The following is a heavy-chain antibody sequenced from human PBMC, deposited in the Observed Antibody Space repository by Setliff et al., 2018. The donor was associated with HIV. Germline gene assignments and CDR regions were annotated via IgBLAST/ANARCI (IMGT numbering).Heavy chain of an antibody. CDR3: ARQRSGYNYLYYYPYYMDV. CDR1: GGSISSSSYF. V-gene: IGHV4-39*01. D-gene: IGHD5-12*01. J-gene: IGHJ6*03. Sequence: PSETLSLTCTVSGGSISSSSYFWGWIRQPPGKGLEWIGSVYYSGNTYYNPSLKSRVTISVDTSKNQFSLKLSSVTAADTAVYYCARQRSGYNYLYYYPYYMDVWGKGTTVTVSS. CDR2: VYYSGNT.